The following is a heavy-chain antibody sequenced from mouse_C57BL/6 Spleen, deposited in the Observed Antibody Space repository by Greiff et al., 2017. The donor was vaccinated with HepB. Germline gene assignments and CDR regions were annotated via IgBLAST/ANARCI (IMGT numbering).Heavy chain of an antibody. J-gene: IGHJ1*03. CDR2: ISDGGSYT. V-gene: IGHV5-4*01. D-gene: IGHD1-1*01. CDR3: AREGVYYGSREGYFDV. Sequence: EVKLVESGGGLVKPGGSLKLSCAASGFTFSSYAMSWVRQTPEKRLEWVATISDGGSYTYYPDNVKGRFTISRDNAKNNLYLQMSHLKSEDTAMYYCAREGVYYGSREGYFDVGGTGTTVTVSS. CDR1: GFTFSSYA.